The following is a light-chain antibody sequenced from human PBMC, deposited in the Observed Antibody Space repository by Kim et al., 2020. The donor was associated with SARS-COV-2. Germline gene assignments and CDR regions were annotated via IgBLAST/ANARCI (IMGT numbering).Light chain of an antibody. CDR1: QSVSSN. CDR3: QQYNNCPLT. J-gene: IGKJ3*01. CDR2: GAS. Sequence: EIVMTQSPATLSVSPGERATLSCSASQSVSSNLAWYQQKPGQAPRLLIYGASTRATGIPARFSGSGSGTEFTLTISSLQSEDFAVYYCQQYNNCPLTFGPGTKVDIK. V-gene: IGKV3-15*01.